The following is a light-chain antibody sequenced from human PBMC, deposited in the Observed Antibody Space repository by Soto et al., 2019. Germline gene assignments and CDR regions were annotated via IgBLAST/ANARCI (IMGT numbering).Light chain of an antibody. CDR2: SNN. CDR1: SSNIGSNT. CDR3: AAWDDSLNGGV. J-gene: IGLJ2*01. V-gene: IGLV1-44*01. Sequence: QSVLTQPPSASGTPGQRVTISCSGSSSNIGSNTVNWYQQLPGTAPKLLIYSNNQRPSGVPDRFSGSKSGTSASLAISGLQSEDDADYYCAAWDDSLNGGVFGGGTTLTVL.